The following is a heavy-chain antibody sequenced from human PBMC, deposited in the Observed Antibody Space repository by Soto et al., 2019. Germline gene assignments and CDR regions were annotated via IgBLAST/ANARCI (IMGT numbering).Heavy chain of an antibody. D-gene: IGHD6-13*01. V-gene: IGHV6-1*01. Sequence: SQTLSLTGASSGGRVSSNSAAWNWIRPSPSRGLEWLGRTYYRSKWYNDYAVSVKSRITINPDTSKNQFSLQLNSVTPEDTAVYYCARLSMGSSSWQREYYYYYYGMDVWGQGTTVTVSS. CDR1: GGRVSSNSAA. CDR3: ARLSMGSSSWQREYYYYYYGMDV. CDR2: TYYRSKWYN. J-gene: IGHJ6*02.